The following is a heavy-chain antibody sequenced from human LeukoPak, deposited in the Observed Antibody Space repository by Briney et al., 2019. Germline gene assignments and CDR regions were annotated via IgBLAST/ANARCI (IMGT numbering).Heavy chain of an antibody. J-gene: IGHJ6*03. CDR3: ARVEMATITGYYYYYMDV. V-gene: IGHV3-23*01. Sequence: TGGSLRLSCAASGFTFSSYGMSWVRQAPGKGLEWVSAISGSGGSTYYADSVKGRFTISRDNSKNTLYLQMNSPRAEDTAVYYCARVEMATITGYYYYYMDVWGKGTTVTVSS. CDR2: ISGSGGST. CDR1: GFTFSSYG. D-gene: IGHD5-24*01.